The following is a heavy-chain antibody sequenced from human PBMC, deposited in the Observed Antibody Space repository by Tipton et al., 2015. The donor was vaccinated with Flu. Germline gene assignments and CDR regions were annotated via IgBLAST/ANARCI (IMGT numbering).Heavy chain of an antibody. Sequence: TLSLTCTVSGGSISSSSYYWGWIRQPPGKGLEWIGSIYYSGSTYYNPSLKSRVTISVDTSKNQFSLKPSSVTAADTAVYYCATHDYGDYETDYWGQGTLVTVSS. CDR3: ATHDYGDYETDY. CDR1: GGSISSSSYY. J-gene: IGHJ4*02. D-gene: IGHD4-17*01. CDR2: IYYSGST. V-gene: IGHV4-39*01.